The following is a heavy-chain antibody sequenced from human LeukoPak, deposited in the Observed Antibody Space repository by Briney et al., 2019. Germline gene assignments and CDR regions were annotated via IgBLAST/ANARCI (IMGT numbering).Heavy chain of an antibody. V-gene: IGHV4-31*03. D-gene: IGHD3-16*02. Sequence: SETLSLTCTVSGDSISSSGGYYWSWIRQHPGKGLEWIGYIYYSGSTYYNPSLKSRVTISVDTSKNQFSLKLSSVTAADTAVYYCASGMITFGGVIVYQYWGQGTLVTVSS. J-gene: IGHJ4*02. CDR1: GDSISSSGGYY. CDR2: IYYSGST. CDR3: ASGMITFGGVIVYQY.